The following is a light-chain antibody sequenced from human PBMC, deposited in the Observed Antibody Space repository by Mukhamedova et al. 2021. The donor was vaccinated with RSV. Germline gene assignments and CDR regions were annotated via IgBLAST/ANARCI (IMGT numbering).Light chain of an antibody. CDR3: QQYNGYWT. CDR2: KAS. CDR1: QSISSW. V-gene: IGKV1-5*03. Sequence: DPVTITCRASQSISSWLAWYQQKPGKAPKLLIYKASSLKSGVPSRFSGSGSGTEFTLTISSLQPDDVATYYCQQYNGYWTFGQ. J-gene: IGKJ1*01.